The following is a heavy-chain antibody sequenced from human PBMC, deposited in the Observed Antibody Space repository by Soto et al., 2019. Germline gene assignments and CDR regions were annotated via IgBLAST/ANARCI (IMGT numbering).Heavy chain of an antibody. CDR3: AMVDVYVTPSPQDV. J-gene: IGHJ6*02. Sequence: QVQLVQSGAEVKNPGASVKVSCKASGYTFTRYGIGWARQAPGQGLEWMGWINKYNGNTNYAQNVQGRVTLTTYTSTSTAYMERRSLRSNDTAIYYCAMVDVYVTPSPQDVWGQGTTVIVSS. D-gene: IGHD3-16*01. CDR1: GYTFTRYG. V-gene: IGHV1-18*01. CDR2: INKYNGNT.